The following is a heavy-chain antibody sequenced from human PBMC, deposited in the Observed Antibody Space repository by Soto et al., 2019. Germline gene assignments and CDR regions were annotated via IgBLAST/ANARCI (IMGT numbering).Heavy chain of an antibody. J-gene: IGHJ4*02. CDR2: INPNSGNT. CDR3: ARSGLGQSASFDS. D-gene: IGHD3-9*01. Sequence: ASVKVSCKASGYTFTNYDINWVRQASGQGLEWMGWINPNSGNTGYVQRFQGRVTMTRNTSISTAYMGLSTLKSEDTAVYYCARSGLGQSASFDSWGQGTLVTVSS. CDR1: GYTFTNYD. V-gene: IGHV1-8*01.